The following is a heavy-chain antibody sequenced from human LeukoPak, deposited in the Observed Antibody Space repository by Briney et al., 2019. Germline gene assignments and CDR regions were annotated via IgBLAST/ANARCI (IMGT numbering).Heavy chain of an antibody. V-gene: IGHV4-34*01. CDR1: GGTFSGYY. J-gene: IGHJ4*02. Sequence: NPSETLSLTCAVYGGTFSGYYWSWIRQPPGQGLEWIGEVNHSGSTNYNPSLMSRVTISADTSKNQFSLKVRSMTAADTAVYYCARRPRNAGSFDGPSGLDYWGQGTRVTV. CDR3: ARRPRNAGSFDGPSGLDY. D-gene: IGHD1-26*01. CDR2: VNHSGST.